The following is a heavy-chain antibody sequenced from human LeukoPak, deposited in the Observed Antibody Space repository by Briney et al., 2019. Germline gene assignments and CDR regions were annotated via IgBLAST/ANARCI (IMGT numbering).Heavy chain of an antibody. CDR1: GYTFTSYG. V-gene: IGHV1-18*01. CDR2: ISAYNGNT. CDR3: AREGDYDFWSGYSDY. J-gene: IGHJ4*02. Sequence: ASVKVSCKASGYTFTSYGISWVRQAPGQGLEWMGWISAYNGNTNYAQKLLGRVTMTTDTSTSTAYMELRSLRSDDTAVYYCAREGDYDFWSGYSDYWGQGTLVTVSS. D-gene: IGHD3-3*01.